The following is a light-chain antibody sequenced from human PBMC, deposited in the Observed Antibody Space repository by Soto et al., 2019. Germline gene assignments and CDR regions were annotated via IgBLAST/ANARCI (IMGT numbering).Light chain of an antibody. V-gene: IGKV3-11*02. CDR2: DAS. CDR1: QSVGSY. CDR3: QQRSNWPPLT. Sequence: IEVTQSPATLSLSPGERATLAGRTIQSVGSYLAWYQKKPGQAPRLLIYDASNRATGIPARFSGGGSGRDFTLTISSLEPEDFAVYYCQQRSNWPPLTFGGGTKVEI. J-gene: IGKJ4*01.